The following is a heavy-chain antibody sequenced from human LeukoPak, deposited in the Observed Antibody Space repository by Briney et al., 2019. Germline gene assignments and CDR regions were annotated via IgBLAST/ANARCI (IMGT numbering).Heavy chain of an antibody. Sequence: PSETLSLTCTVSGVSISGDYWSWIRQPPGKGLEWIGYIYHSGSTNYNPSLKSRVIISLDTSKNQFSLNLSSVTAADTAVYYCARPKYIPYYNYDLDVWGQGTTVTVSS. CDR3: ARPKYIPYYNYDLDV. CDR2: IYHSGST. J-gene: IGHJ6*02. CDR1: GVSISGDY. V-gene: IGHV4-59*08. D-gene: IGHD2-2*02.